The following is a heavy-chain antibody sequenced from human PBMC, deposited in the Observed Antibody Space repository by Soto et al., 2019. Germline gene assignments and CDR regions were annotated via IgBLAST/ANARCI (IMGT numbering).Heavy chain of an antibody. CDR2: ITWDSGNI. Sequence: EVQLVESGGGLVRPGRSLRLSCTASGFTFDDYAMHWVRQAPGRGLEWVSGITWDSGNIAYADSVKGRFTIARDDDNNPLLLQMNRPRPDDTALYHCVKDSHADSHRVLATAEYLGDYRGHGTLVTGPS. J-gene: IGHJ4*01. CDR3: VKDSHADSHRVLATAEYLGDY. V-gene: IGHV3-9*01. D-gene: IGHD2-2*01. CDR1: GFTFDDYA.